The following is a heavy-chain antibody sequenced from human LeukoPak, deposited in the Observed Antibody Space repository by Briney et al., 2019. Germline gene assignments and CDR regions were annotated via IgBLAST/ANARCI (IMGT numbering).Heavy chain of an antibody. CDR1: GFTFSSHW. Sequence: PGGSLRLSCAASGFTFSSHWIHWVRQAPGKGLVWVSRINSDGISTTYADSVKGRFTISRDNSKNTLYLQMNSLRTEDTAVYYCAKDHGGTTAFDFWGQETLVTVSS. CDR2: INSDGIST. CDR3: AKDHGGTTAFDF. D-gene: IGHD3-16*01. J-gene: IGHJ4*02. V-gene: IGHV3-74*03.